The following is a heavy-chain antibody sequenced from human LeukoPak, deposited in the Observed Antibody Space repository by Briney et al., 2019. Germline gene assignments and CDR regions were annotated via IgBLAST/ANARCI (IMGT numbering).Heavy chain of an antibody. D-gene: IGHD4-17*01. CDR3: AVDDGGSRGDYETFDY. CDR2: IIPIFGTA. Sequence: ASVKVSCKASGGTFSSYAISWVRQAPGQGLEWMGGIIPIFGTANYAQKFQGRVTITADESTSTAYMELSSLRSEDTAVYYCAVDDGGSRGDYETFDYWGQGTLVTVSS. V-gene: IGHV1-69*13. J-gene: IGHJ4*02. CDR1: GGTFSSYA.